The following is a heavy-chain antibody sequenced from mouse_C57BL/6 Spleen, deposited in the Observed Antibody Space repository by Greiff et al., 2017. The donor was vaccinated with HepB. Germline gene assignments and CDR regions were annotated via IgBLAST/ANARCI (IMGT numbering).Heavy chain of an antibody. CDR2: IWTGGGT. D-gene: IGHD6-2*01. CDR3: ARVSLHEDYAMDY. V-gene: IGHV2-9-1*01. J-gene: IGHJ4*01. Sequence: QVQLKESGPGLVAPSQRLSITCTVSGFSFTSYAISWVRQPPGKGLEWLGVIWTGGGTNYNSALKSRLSISKDNSKSQVFLKMNSLQTDDTARYYCARVSLHEDYAMDYWGQGTSVTVSS. CDR1: GFSFTSYA.